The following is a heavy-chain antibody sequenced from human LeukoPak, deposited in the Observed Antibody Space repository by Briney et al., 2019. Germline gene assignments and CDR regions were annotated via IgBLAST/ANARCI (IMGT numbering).Heavy chain of an antibody. CDR2: IKRDGSEK. V-gene: IGHV3-7*05. CDR3: ARARDYGSGKANAFDI. J-gene: IGHJ3*02. D-gene: IGHD3-10*01. CDR1: GSTFSSYW. Sequence: PGGSLRLSCAASGSTFSSYWMSWVRQAPGKGLEWVANIKRDGSEKYYVDSVKGRFTISRDNAENSLYLQMNSLRAEDTAVYYCARARDYGSGKANAFDIWGQGTMVTVSS.